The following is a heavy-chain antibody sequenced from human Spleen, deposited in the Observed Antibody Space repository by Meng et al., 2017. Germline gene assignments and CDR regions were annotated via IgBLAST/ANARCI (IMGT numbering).Heavy chain of an antibody. V-gene: IGHV4-34*01. D-gene: IGHD3-16*01. CDR1: GGSFSGYY. Sequence: HVQLQQWGAGLLKPSETLSLTCAVYGGSFSGYYWSWIRQPPGKGLEWIGEINHSGSTNYNPSLKSRVTISVDTSKNQFSLKLSSVTAADTAVYYCARRNDLGNWFDPWGQGTLVTVSS. CDR3: ARRNDLGNWFDP. J-gene: IGHJ5*02. CDR2: INHSGST.